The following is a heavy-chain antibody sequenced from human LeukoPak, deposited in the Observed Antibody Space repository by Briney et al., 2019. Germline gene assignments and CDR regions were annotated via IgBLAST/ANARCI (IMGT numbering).Heavy chain of an antibody. CDR3: ARASWTVTTPYKWFDP. Sequence: GGSLRLSCEASGFTFSDYAIHWVRQSPGKGLEWVGIVSFDGNKKNYAGSLQGRYTISKDNSKNASYLQMNSLRPGDTGVYYCARASWTVTTPYKWFDPWGQGTLVTVSS. CDR1: GFTFSDYA. J-gene: IGHJ5*02. CDR2: VSFDGNKK. V-gene: IGHV3-30*04. D-gene: IGHD4-17*01.